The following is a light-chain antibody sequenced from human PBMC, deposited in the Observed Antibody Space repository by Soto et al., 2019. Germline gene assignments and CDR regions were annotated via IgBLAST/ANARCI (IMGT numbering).Light chain of an antibody. CDR3: QHYNSYSEA. Sequence: AIQLTQSPSSLSASVGDRFTITCRASQGISSALAWYQQKPGKAPKLLISHASSLESGVPSRFSGSGSGTDFTLTISSLQPEDVATYYCQHYNSYSEAFGQGTKVDI. CDR2: HAS. V-gene: IGKV1-13*02. CDR1: QGISSA. J-gene: IGKJ1*01.